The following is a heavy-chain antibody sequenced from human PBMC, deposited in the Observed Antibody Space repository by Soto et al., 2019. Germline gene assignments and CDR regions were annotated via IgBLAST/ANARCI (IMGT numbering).Heavy chain of an antibody. J-gene: IGHJ5*02. CDR3: ARAAYGEYWLDP. CDR2: IXGDGRTT. CDR1: GFTFSGYW. V-gene: IGHV3-74*01. Sequence: EVQLVESGGGVVPPGGSLRLSCAASGFTFSGYWMHWVRQAPGKGLXWVSXIXGDGRTTNYADSVKGRFTISRENAKNTLYLQMNSLRAEDTAVYYCARAAYGEYWLDPWGQGTLVTVSS. D-gene: IGHD4-17*01.